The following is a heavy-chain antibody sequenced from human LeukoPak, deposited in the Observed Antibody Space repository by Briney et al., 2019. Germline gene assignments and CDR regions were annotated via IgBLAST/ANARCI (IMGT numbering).Heavy chain of an antibody. J-gene: IGHJ4*02. Sequence: ASVKVSCKASDYTFTSSSIHWVRQAPGQGLAWLGWINPYNGNTDYSQKIQGRVTMTRDTSTSTAYMELRSLRSDDTAFYYCVRDTGYGSGWYPGYYWGQGTLVTVSA. CDR1: DYTFTSSS. D-gene: IGHD6-19*01. CDR3: VRDTGYGSGWYPGYY. V-gene: IGHV1-18*01. CDR2: INPYNGNT.